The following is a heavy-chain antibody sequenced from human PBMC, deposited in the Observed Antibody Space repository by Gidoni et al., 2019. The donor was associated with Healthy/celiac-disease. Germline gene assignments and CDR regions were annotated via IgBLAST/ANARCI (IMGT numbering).Heavy chain of an antibody. J-gene: IGHJ4*02. V-gene: IGHV1-69*01. CDR2: IIPIFGTA. CDR3: ARGAYYDFWSGYYSYYFDY. D-gene: IGHD3-3*01. CDR1: GGTFSSYA. Sequence: QVQLVQSGAEVKQPGSSVKVSCKASGGTFSSYAISWVRQAPGQGLEWMGGIIPIFGTANYAQKFQGRVTITADEATSTAYMEMSSLRSEDTAVYYCARGAYYDFWSGYYSYYFDYWGQGTLVTVSS.